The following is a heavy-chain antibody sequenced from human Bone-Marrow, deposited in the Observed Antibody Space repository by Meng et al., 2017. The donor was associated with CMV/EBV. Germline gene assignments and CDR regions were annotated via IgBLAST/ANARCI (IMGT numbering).Heavy chain of an antibody. CDR1: GGSISSYY. J-gene: IGHJ3*02. CDR3: ARILSGWPNDAFDI. CDR2: IYYIGST. Sequence: SETLSLTCTVSGGSISSYYWSWIRQPPGKGLQWIGYIYYIGSTNYNPSLKSRFTISVDTSKNQFTLKLSSVTAADTAVYYCARILSGWPNDAFDIWGQGTMVTVSS. D-gene: IGHD6-19*01. V-gene: IGHV4-59*01.